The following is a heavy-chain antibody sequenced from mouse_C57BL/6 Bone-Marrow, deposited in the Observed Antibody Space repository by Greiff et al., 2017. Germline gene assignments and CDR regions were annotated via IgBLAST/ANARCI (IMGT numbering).Heavy chain of an antibody. D-gene: IGHD1-1*01. Sequence: QVQLQQPGTDLVKPGASVKLSCKASGYTFTSYWMHWVKQRPGQGLEWIGNINPSNGGTNYNEKFKSKATLTVDKSSSTAYMQLSSLTSEDSAVYYCARGDYYASYYFDYWGQGTTLTVSS. CDR1: GYTFTSYW. J-gene: IGHJ2*01. CDR2: INPSNGGT. V-gene: IGHV1-53*01. CDR3: ARGDYYASYYFDY.